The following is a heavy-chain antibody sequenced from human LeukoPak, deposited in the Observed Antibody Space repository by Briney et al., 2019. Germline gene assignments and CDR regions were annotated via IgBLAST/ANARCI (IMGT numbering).Heavy chain of an antibody. V-gene: IGHV4-59*01. CDR2: IYYSGST. D-gene: IGHD1-1*01. J-gene: IGHJ5*02. Sequence: SETLSLTCTVSGGSISSYYWSWIRQPPGKGLEWIGYIYYSGSTNYNPSLKSRVTISVDTSKNQFSLKLSSVTAADTAVYYCAREVPWIDGLGNWFDPWGQGTLVTVSS. CDR1: GGSISSYY. CDR3: AREVPWIDGLGNWFDP.